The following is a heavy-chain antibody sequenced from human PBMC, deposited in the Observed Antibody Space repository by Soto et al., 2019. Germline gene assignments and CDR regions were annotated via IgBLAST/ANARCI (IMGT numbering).Heavy chain of an antibody. V-gene: IGHV3-7*04. J-gene: IGHJ6*02. Sequence: GGSLRLSCAASGFTFSSFWMSWVRQAPGKGLEWVTNIKQDGSEKNYVDSVKGRFTIGRDNAKKILFLQMNSLRAEDTAVYYCARGRGMDVWGQGNAVTVSS. CDR2: IKQDGSEK. CDR3: ARGRGMDV. CDR1: GFTFSSFW.